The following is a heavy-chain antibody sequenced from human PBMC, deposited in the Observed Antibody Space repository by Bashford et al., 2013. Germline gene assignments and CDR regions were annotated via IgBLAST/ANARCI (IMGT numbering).Heavy chain of an antibody. CDR1: GYSFTNYW. CDR2: IYPGDSDT. J-gene: IGHJ6*03. CDR3: ARLGCSSTSCYSNIDYYMDV. Sequence: GESLKISCKGSGYSFTNYWIGWVRQMPGKGLEWMGIIYPGDSDTRYSPSFRGQVTISADKSIITAYLQWSSLKASDTAIYYCARLGCSSTSCYSNIDYYMDVWGKGTAVTVSS. V-gene: IGHV5-51*01. D-gene: IGHD2-2*02.